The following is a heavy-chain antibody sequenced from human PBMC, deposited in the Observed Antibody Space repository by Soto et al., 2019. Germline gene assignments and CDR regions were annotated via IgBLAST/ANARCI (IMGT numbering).Heavy chain of an antibody. D-gene: IGHD4-4*01. J-gene: IGHJ6*02. CDR2: ITETGGDT. CDR1: GFTFSNFV. CDR3: TNASSDSHHMDV. V-gene: IGHV3-23*01. Sequence: EVQLLESGGGLVQPGGSLRLSCAASGFTFSNFVMRWVRQTPGKGLEWVSTITETGGDTYYTDSVKGRFTVSRDNSKNTLYLQMTSLRAEDTALYCCTNASSDSHHMDVWGQGTTVTVSS.